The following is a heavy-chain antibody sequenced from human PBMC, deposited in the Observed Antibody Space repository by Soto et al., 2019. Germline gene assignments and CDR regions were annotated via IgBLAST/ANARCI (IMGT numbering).Heavy chain of an antibody. J-gene: IGHJ2*01. D-gene: IGHD5-12*01. V-gene: IGHV1-2*04. CDR2: INPNSGGT. CDR1: GYTFTGYY. Sequence: QVQLVQSGAEVKKPGASVKVSCKASGYTFTGYYMHWVRQAPGQGLEWMGWINPNSGGTNYAQKFQGWVTMTRDTSISTAYMELSRLRSDDTAVYYCAGGYGDGYNFSGYFDLWGRGTLVTVSS. CDR3: AGGYGDGYNFSGYFDL.